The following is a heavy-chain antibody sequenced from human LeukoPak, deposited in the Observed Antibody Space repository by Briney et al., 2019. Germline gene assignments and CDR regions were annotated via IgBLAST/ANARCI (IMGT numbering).Heavy chain of an antibody. CDR3: AREWIQLWFRAFDI. CDR1: GYTFTGYY. D-gene: IGHD5-18*01. V-gene: IGHV1-2*02. CDR2: INPNSGGT. J-gene: IGHJ3*02. Sequence: ASVKVSCKASGYTFTGYYMHWVRQAPGQGLEWMGWINPNSGGTNYAQKFQGRVTMTRDTSISTAYMELSRLRSDDTAVYYCAREWIQLWFRAFDIWGQGTMVTVSS.